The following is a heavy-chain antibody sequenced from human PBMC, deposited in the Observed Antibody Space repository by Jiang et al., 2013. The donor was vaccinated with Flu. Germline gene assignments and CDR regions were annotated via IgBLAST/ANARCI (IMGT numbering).Heavy chain of an antibody. D-gene: IGHD1-26*01. CDR2: IYYSGST. Sequence: SGPGLVKPSETLSLTCTVSGGSISNTNYYWGWIRQPPGKELEWIGSIYYSGSTYYNPSLESRVTMSVDTSKNQFSLRLTYVTAADTAVYYCARRSSGSYPRLDYWGQGTLVTVSS. CDR3: ARRSSGSYPRLDY. J-gene: IGHJ4*02. CDR1: GGSISNTNYY. V-gene: IGHV4-39*01.